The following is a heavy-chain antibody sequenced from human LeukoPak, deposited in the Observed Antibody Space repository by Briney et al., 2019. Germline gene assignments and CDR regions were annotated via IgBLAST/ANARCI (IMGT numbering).Heavy chain of an antibody. CDR1: GGSISSSSYY. CDR2: IYYSGST. Sequence: SETLSLTCTVSGGSISSSSYYWGWIRQPPGKGLEWIGSIYYSGSTYYNPSLKSRVTISVDTSKNQFSLKLSSVTAADTAVYYCARFLTWGVGDWFDPWGQGTLVTVSS. J-gene: IGHJ5*02. D-gene: IGHD3-16*01. V-gene: IGHV4-39*07. CDR3: ARFLTWGVGDWFDP.